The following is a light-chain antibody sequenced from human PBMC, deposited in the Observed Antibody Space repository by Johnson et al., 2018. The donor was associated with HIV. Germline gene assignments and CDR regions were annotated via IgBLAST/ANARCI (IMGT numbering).Light chain of an antibody. Sequence: QSVLTQPPSVSAAPGQKVTISCSGSSSNIGNNYVSWYQQLPGTAPKLLIYDHNKRPSGIPDRFSGSKSGTSATLGITGLQTGDEADYYCETWDSSLSSVFGTGTKVTVL. V-gene: IGLV1-51*01. CDR2: DHN. J-gene: IGLJ1*01. CDR3: ETWDSSLSSV. CDR1: SSNIGNNY.